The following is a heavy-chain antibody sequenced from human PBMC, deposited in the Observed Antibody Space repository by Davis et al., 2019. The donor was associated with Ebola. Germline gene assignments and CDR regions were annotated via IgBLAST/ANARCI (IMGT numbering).Heavy chain of an antibody. V-gene: IGHV7-4-1*02. CDR3: AREGSGSRYYYYGMDV. Sequence: ASVKVSCKASGYTFTSYAMNWVRQAPGQGLEWMGWINTNTGNPTYAQGFTGRFVLSLDTSVSTAYLQISSLKAEDTAVYYCAREGSGSRYYYYGMDVWGQGTTVTVSS. J-gene: IGHJ6*02. CDR2: INTNTGNP. D-gene: IGHD1-26*01. CDR1: GYTFTSYA.